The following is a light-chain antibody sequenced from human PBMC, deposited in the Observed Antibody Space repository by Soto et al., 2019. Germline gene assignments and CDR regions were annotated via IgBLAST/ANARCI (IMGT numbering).Light chain of an antibody. CDR2: EVS. V-gene: IGLV2-8*01. Sequence: QSVLTQPPSASGSPGQSVTISCTGTSRDVGGYDCVSWYQQHPGKAPKLMMYEVSKRPSGVPDRFSGSKSGNTASLTVSGLQPEDEADYYCSSYAGINILYVFGTGIKVTVL. CDR3: SSYAGINILYV. CDR1: SRDVGGYDC. J-gene: IGLJ1*01.